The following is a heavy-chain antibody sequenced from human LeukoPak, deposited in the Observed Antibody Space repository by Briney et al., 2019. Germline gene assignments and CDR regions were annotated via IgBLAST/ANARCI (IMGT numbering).Heavy chain of an antibody. J-gene: IGHJ4*02. CDR1: GGPISSGDYS. D-gene: IGHD3-10*01. CDR2: IYYSGST. V-gene: IGHV4-30-4*01. CDR3: ARGARSYYGSGSYRKKGGFDY. Sequence: PSQTLSLTCTVSGGPISSGDYSWSWIRQPPGKGLEWIGYIYYSGSTYYNPSLKSRVTISVDTSKNQFSLKLSSVTAADTAVYYCARGARSYYGSGSYRKKGGFDYWGQGTLVTVSS.